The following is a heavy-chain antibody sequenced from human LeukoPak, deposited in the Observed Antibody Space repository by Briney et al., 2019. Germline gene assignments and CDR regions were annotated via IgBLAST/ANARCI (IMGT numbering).Heavy chain of an antibody. Sequence: GGSLRLSCAASGFTFSSFGMHWIRQAPGKGLEWVAFIRNDGSIIYNADSVKGRFTISRDNSKNTLFLQMNSLRAEDTAVYYCARDRTGRGWFDPWGQGTLVTVSS. D-gene: IGHD1-14*01. J-gene: IGHJ5*02. CDR1: GFTFSSFG. CDR3: ARDRTGRGWFDP. CDR2: IRNDGSII. V-gene: IGHV3-30*02.